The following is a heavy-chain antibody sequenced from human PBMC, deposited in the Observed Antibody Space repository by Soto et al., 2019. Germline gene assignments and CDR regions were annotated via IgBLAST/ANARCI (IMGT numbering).Heavy chain of an antibody. J-gene: IGHJ4*02. V-gene: IGHV3-23*01. D-gene: IGHD2-2*01. Sequence: PGGSLRLSCAASGFTFSSYAMSWVRQAPGKGLEWVSAISGSGGSTYYADSVKGRFTISRDDAKNSXXXQMXSLRAEDTAVYYCARDPVVPASFDYWGQGALVTV. CDR1: GFTFSSYA. CDR3: ARDPVVPASFDY. CDR2: ISGSGGST.